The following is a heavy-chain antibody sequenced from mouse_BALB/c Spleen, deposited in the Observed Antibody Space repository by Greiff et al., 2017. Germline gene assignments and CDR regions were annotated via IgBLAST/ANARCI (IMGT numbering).Heavy chain of an antibody. J-gene: IGHJ1*01. CDR3: ARGDGSSYWYFDV. CDR2: ISSGSSTI. Sequence: EVQRVESGGGLVQPGGSRKLSCAASGFTFSSFGMHWVRQAPEKGLEWVAYISSGSSTIYYADTVKGRFTISRDNPKNTLFLQMTSLRSEDTAMYYCARGDGSSYWYFDVGGAGTTVTVAS. V-gene: IGHV5-17*02. CDR1: GFTFSSFG. D-gene: IGHD1-1*01.